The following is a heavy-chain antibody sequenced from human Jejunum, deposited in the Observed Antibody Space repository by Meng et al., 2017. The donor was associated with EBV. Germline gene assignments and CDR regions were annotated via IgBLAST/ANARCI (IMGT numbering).Heavy chain of an antibody. V-gene: IGHV4-34*12. Sequence: QGELKQCGAGLVKPSETLSLTGAVYGGSFNYYYWTWIRQPPGKGLEWIGEIIHSGSTNYDPSLKSRVTISVDRSKNQFSLKLTSVTAADTAVYYCARKAVPGTFARPKFDYWGQGTLVTVSS. CDR3: ARKAVPGTFARPKFDY. D-gene: IGHD6-19*01. CDR1: GGSFNYYY. CDR2: IIHSGST. J-gene: IGHJ4*02.